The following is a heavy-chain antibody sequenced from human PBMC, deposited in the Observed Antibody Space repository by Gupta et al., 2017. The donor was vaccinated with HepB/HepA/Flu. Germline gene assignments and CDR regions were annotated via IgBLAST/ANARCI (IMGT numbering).Heavy chain of an antibody. CDR3: AKDYYYDSSGYYEGV. V-gene: IGHV3-23*01. CDR2: ISGSGGST. D-gene: IGHD3-22*01. J-gene: IGHJ4*02. CDR1: GFTFSSYA. Sequence: EVQLLESGGGLVQPGGSLRLSCAASGFTFSSYAMSWVRQAPGKGLEWVSAISGSGGSTYYADSWKGRFTISRDNSKNTLYLQMNSLRAEDTAVYYCAKDYYYDSSGYYEGVWGQGTLVTVSS.